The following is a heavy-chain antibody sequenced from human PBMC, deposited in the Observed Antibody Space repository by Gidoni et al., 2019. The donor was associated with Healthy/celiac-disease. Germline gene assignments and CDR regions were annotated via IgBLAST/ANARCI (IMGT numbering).Heavy chain of an antibody. J-gene: IGHJ1*01. D-gene: IGHD6-13*01. CDR1: GGSVSRGSYY. CDR3: ARQPIAAAGTGYFQH. CDR2: IYYSGST. V-gene: IGHV4-61*01. Sequence: QVQLQESVPGLVTPSETLSLTCTVPGGSVSRGSYYWSWIRQPPGTGLEWIGYIYYSGSTNYNPSLKSRVTISVDTSKNQFSLKLSSVTAADTAVYYCARQPIAAAGTGYFQHWGQGTLVTVSS.